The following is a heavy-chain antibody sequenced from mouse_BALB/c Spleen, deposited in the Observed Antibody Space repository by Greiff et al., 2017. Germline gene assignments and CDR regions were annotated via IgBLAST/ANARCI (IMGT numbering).Heavy chain of an antibody. CDR2: INPSNGRT. CDR3: AREGGMDY. J-gene: IGHJ4*01. CDR1: GYTFTSYW. Sequence: QVQLKQPGAELVKPGASVKLSCKASGYTFTSYWMHWVKQRPGQGLEWIGEINPSNGRTNYNEKFKSKATLTVDKSSSTAYMQLSSLTSEDSAVYYCAREGGMDYWGQGTSVTVSS. D-gene: IGHD1-1*02. V-gene: IGHV1S81*02.